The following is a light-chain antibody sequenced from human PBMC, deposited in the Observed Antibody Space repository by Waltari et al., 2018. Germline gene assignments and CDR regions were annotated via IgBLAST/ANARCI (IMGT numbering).Light chain of an antibody. CDR3: QQYSTFPPT. CDR1: QAIRTF. V-gene: IGKV1-16*02. CDR2: AAS. Sequence: DIQMTQSPSSLSPSVGDRVILTCRASQAIRTFLAWFQLKPGKAPKSLIYAASTLQTGVSSNFSGSVSGTDFTLTISSLQPGDCATYYCQQYSTFPPTFGGGTRVEI. J-gene: IGKJ4*01.